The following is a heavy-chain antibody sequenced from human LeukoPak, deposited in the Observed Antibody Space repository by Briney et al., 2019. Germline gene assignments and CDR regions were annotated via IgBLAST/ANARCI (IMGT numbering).Heavy chain of an antibody. CDR3: ARRVFASGRRDY. CDR2: IYYSGST. CDR1: GGSISSSNYY. D-gene: IGHD3-10*01. V-gene: IGHV4-39*01. Sequence: WESLSLTCTVSGGSISSSNYYWGCIRQPPGEGLEWIGSIYYSGSTYKNPSLKSRVTISVDTSKNQFSLKLSSVTAADTAVYYCARRVFASGRRDYWGQGTLVTVSS. J-gene: IGHJ4*02.